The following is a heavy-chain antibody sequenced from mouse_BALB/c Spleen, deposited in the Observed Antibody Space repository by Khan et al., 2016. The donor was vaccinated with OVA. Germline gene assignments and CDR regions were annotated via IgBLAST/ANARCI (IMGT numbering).Heavy chain of an antibody. CDR3: ARLAYYYNSEGFAY. CDR2: ISSGGHYT. CDR1: GFTFSTYG. V-gene: IGHV5-6*01. J-gene: IGHJ3*01. D-gene: IGHD1-1*02. Sequence: EVELVESGGDLVKTGGSLKVSCAASGFTFSTYGMSWVRQTPDKRLEWVATISSGGHYTYYRDSVKGRFTISRDNAKNILNLQMTSLRSEDTAMYYCARLAYYYNSEGFAYWGQGTLVTVSA.